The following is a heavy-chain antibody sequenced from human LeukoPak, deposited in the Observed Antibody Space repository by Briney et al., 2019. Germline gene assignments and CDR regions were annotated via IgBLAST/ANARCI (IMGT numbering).Heavy chain of an antibody. CDR3: ARDVSYYDSSGYYYYYGMDV. CDR1: GGTFSSYA. Sequence: SVKVSCKASGGTFSSYAISWVRQAPGQGLEWTGGIIPIFGTANYAQKFQGRVTITADESTSTAYMELSSLRSEDTAVYYCARDVSYYDSSGYYYYYGMDVWGQGTTVTVSS. V-gene: IGHV1-69*13. D-gene: IGHD3-22*01. J-gene: IGHJ6*02. CDR2: IIPIFGTA.